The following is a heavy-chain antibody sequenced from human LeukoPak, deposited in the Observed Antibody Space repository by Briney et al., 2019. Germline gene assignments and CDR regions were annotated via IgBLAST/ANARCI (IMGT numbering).Heavy chain of an antibody. J-gene: IGHJ3*01. D-gene: IGHD2/OR15-2a*01. Sequence: PGGSLRLSCAASGFTFRNAWMSWVRQPPGKGPEWVGRIKSEAEGGTADYAAPVKGRFTVSRDDLKNTLFLQMNSLKTEDTALYYCTTGSEYDDAFDVWGQGTMVTVSS. V-gene: IGHV3-15*01. CDR1: GFTFRNAW. CDR2: IKSEAEGGTA. CDR3: TTGSEYDDAFDV.